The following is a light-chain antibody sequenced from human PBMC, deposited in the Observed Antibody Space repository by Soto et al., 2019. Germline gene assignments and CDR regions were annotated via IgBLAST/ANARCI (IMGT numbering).Light chain of an antibody. CDR2: DAS. Sequence: EIVLTQSPATLSLSPGERATLSCRASQSVSSHLAWFQQRPGQAPRLLIYDASNRATGIPARFSGRGSGTDFTLTITRLEPEDSAVYFCQQYTGPPTTFGQGTRLEIK. V-gene: IGKV3-11*01. J-gene: IGKJ5*01. CDR3: QQYTGPPTT. CDR1: QSVSSH.